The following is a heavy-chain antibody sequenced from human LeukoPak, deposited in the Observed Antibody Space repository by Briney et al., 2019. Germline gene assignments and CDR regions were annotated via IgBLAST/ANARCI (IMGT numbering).Heavy chain of an antibody. J-gene: IGHJ4*02. V-gene: IGHV4-59*01. CDR2: IYYSGST. CDR3: ARDRNYGSGSYGIDY. CDR1: GGSISSYY. D-gene: IGHD3-10*01. Sequence: SETLSLTCPVSGGSISSYYWSWIRQPPGKGLEWIGYIYYSGSTNYNPPLKSRVTISVDTSKNQFSLKLSSVTAADTAVYYCARDRNYGSGSYGIDYWGQGTLVTVSS.